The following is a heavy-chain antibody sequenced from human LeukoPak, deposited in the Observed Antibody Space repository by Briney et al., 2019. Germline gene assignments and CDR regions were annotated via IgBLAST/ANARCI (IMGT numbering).Heavy chain of an antibody. D-gene: IGHD2-21*01. CDR1: GFTVSSNY. CDR3: ARDRDWAFDY. CDR2: IYSGGST. V-gene: IGHV3-66*02. Sequence: GGSLRLSCAASGFTVSSNYMSWVRQAPGKGLEWVSVIYSGGSTYYADSVKGRFTISRDNSKNTLSLQMNSLRTEDTAVYYCARDRDWAFDYWGRGILVTVSS. J-gene: IGHJ4*02.